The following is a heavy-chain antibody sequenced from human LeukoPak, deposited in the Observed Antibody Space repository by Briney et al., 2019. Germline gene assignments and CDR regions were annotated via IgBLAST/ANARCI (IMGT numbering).Heavy chain of an antibody. V-gene: IGHV4-38-2*01. J-gene: IGHJ5*02. D-gene: IGHD2/OR15-2a*01. CDR2: VYHSGTT. CDR1: GHSVSSGYY. Sequence: SKTLSLTVAVSGHSVSSGYYWGWIRQPPGKGLEWIGNVYHSGTTYYNPSLKSRVTISIDTSKNQFSLKLSSVTAADTAVYYCRTTRTSPFDPWGERPVVSVSS. CDR3: RTTRTSPFDP.